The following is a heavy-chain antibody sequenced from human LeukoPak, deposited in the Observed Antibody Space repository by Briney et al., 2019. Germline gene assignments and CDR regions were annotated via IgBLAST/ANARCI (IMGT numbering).Heavy chain of an antibody. CDR1: GYTFTGYY. CDR2: IIPILGIA. V-gene: IGHV1-69*02. Sequence: ASVKVSCKASGYTFTGYYMHWVRQAPGQGLEWMGRIIPILGIANYAQKFQGRVTITADKSTSTAYMELSSLRSEDTAVYYCEMRSIAAAGEEYFQHWGQGTLVTVSS. D-gene: IGHD6-13*01. CDR3: EMRSIAAAGEEYFQH. J-gene: IGHJ1*01.